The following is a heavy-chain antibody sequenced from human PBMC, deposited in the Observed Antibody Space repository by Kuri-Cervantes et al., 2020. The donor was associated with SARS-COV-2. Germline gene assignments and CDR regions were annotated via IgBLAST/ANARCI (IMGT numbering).Heavy chain of an antibody. CDR1: GFAFSSYA. J-gene: IGHJ4*02. Sequence: ETLSLTCAASGFAFSSYAMSWVRQAPGKGLEWGSAISGSGGSTYYADSVKGRFTISRDNSNNTLFLEMSSLTAEDTAMYYYARGAGTHGYDFWSGYWTGHFDHRGQGTLVTVSS. CDR3: ARGAGTHGYDFWSGYWTGHFDH. V-gene: IGHV3-23*01. CDR2: ISGSGGST. D-gene: IGHD3-3*01.